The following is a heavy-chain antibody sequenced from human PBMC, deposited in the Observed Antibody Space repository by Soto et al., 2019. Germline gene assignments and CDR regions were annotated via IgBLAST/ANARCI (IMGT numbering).Heavy chain of an antibody. CDR2: ISGSGGST. J-gene: IGHJ4*02. D-gene: IGHD6-13*01. CDR3: AKEHTGYSSSWYYFDY. V-gene: IGHV3-23*01. Sequence: GGSLRLSCAASGFTFSSYAMSWVRQAPGKGLEWVSAISGSGGSTYYADSVKGRFTISRDNSKNTLYLQMNSLRAEDTAVYYCAKEHTGYSSSWYYFDYWGQGTLVTVSS. CDR1: GFTFSSYA.